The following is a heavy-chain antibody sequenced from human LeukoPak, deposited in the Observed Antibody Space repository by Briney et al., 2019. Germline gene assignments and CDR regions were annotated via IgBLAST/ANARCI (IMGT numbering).Heavy chain of an antibody. CDR1: GFTFIGCA. D-gene: IGHD6-13*01. Sequence: GGSLRLSCAASGFTFIGCAITCVRQAPGKGLQWVSDISGNGYSTYYADSLKGRFTISRDNSKNTLYLQMNSLRAEDTAVYYCATNSSSWYIDQWGQGTLVTVSS. CDR2: ISGNGYST. CDR3: ATNSSSWYIDQ. V-gene: IGHV3-23*01. J-gene: IGHJ4*02.